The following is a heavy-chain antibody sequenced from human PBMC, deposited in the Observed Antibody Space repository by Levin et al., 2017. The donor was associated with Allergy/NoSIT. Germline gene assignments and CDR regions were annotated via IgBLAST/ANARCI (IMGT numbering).Heavy chain of an antibody. D-gene: IGHD6-19*01. CDR2: IWYDGSNK. Sequence: LSLTCAASGFTFSNFGIHWVRPAPGKGLEWVSAIWYDGSNKYYRDSVKGRFTISRDNSKNTLYLQMDSLRVEDTAVYYCARDRYSAVAGIDWTHPLDYWGQATLVTVSS. CDR1: GFTFSNFG. J-gene: IGHJ4*02. CDR3: ARDRYSAVAGIDWTHPLDY. V-gene: IGHV3-33*01.